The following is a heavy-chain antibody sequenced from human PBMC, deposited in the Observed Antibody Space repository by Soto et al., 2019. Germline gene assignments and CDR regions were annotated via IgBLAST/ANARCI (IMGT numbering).Heavy chain of an antibody. CDR2: TYYSGST. CDR1: GGSISSGGYY. CDR3: ARSSTSANYFDY. Sequence: QVQLQESGPGLVKPSQTLSLTCTVSGGSISSGGYYWSWIRQHPGKGLERIGYTYYSGSTYYNPCLKSRVTISVDTSKNQFPLKLSSVTAADTAVYYCARSSTSANYFDYWGQGTLVTVSS. J-gene: IGHJ4*02. D-gene: IGHD2-2*01. V-gene: IGHV4-31*03.